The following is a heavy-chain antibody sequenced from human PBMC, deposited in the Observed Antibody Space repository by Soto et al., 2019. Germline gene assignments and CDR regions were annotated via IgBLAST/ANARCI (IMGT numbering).Heavy chain of an antibody. Sequence: QITLKESGPTLVKPTQTLTLTCTFSGFSLSTSGVGVGWIRQPPGKALEWLALIYWDDDNRYSPSLKSRITHTKDTSKNQLVLTSTNMDPVDTATYSCAHFLVAFWSDNGGHNWFDPWGQGTLVTVSS. D-gene: IGHD3-3*01. J-gene: IGHJ5*02. CDR3: AHFLVAFWSDNGGHNWFDP. CDR2: IYWDDDN. CDR1: GFSLSTSGVG. V-gene: IGHV2-5*02.